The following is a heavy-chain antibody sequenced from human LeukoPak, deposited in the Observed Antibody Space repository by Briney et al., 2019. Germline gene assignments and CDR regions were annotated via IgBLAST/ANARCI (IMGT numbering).Heavy chain of an antibody. V-gene: IGHV4-30-4*08. CDR1: GGSISSGDYY. CDR3: ASFSSYYYDSSGAPVDY. D-gene: IGHD3-22*01. CDR2: IYYSGST. Sequence: SSETLSLXCTVSGGSISSGDYYWIWIRQPPGKGLEWIGYIYYSGSTYYNPSLKSRVTISVDTSKNQFSLKLSSVTAADTAVYYCASFSSYYYDSSGAPVDYWGQGTLVTVSS. J-gene: IGHJ4*02.